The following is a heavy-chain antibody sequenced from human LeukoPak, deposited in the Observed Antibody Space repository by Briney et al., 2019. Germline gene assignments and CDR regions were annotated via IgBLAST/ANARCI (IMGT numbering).Heavy chain of an antibody. Sequence: GGSLRLSCAASGFTFSSYAMSWVRQAPGKGLEWVSAISGSGGSTYYADSVKGRFTISRDNSKNTLYLQMNSLRAEDTAVYYCARDRPHYYDSSGDDAFDIWGQGTMVTVSS. CDR1: GFTFSSYA. V-gene: IGHV3-23*01. CDR2: ISGSGGST. CDR3: ARDRPHYYDSSGDDAFDI. J-gene: IGHJ3*02. D-gene: IGHD3-22*01.